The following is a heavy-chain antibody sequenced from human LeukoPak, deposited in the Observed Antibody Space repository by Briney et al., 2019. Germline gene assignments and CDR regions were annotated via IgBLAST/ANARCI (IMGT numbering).Heavy chain of an antibody. D-gene: IGHD4-17*01. CDR1: GITFRSYG. CDR3: AKGARGDTVTSIVGLNWFDP. Sequence: PGRSLRLSCAASGITFRSYGMHWVRQAPGKGLEWVAVISYDGSHKYYADSVKGRFSISRDNSKNTLYLQMNSMRADDTAVYYCAKGARGDTVTSIVGLNWFDPLGPGNPGHRLL. V-gene: IGHV3-30*18. CDR2: ISYDGSHK. J-gene: IGHJ5*02.